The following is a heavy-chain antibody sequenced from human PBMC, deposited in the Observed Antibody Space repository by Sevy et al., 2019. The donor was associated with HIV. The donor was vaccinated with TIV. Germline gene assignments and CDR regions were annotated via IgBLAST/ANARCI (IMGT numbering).Heavy chain of an antibody. D-gene: IGHD2-2*01. Sequence: ASVKVSCKASGYTFTSYGISWVRQAPGQGLEWMGWISAYNGNTNYAQKLQGRVTMTTDRSTSTAYMELRSLRSDDTAVYYCARFPIVVVPAATYYYYMDVWGKGTTVTVSS. CDR3: ARFPIVVVPAATYYYYMDV. V-gene: IGHV1-18*01. CDR2: ISAYNGNT. CDR1: GYTFTSYG. J-gene: IGHJ6*03.